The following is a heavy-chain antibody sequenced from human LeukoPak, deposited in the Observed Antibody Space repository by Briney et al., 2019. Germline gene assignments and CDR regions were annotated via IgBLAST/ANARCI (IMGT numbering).Heavy chain of an antibody. CDR1: GYSFPTYW. D-gene: IGHD4-17*01. CDR2: INPADSDT. J-gene: IGHJ4*02. Sequence: GESLKISCKVSGYSFPTYWIGWVRQMPGKGLEWMGIINPADSDTRYSPSFQGQVTISADKSISTAYLQWSSLKASDSAMYYCARLITVTWSADYWGQGTLVTVSS. CDR3: ARLITVTWSADY. V-gene: IGHV5-51*01.